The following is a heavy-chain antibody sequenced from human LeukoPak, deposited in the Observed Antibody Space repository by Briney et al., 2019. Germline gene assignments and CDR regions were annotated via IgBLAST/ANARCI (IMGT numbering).Heavy chain of an antibody. CDR1: GGNFRNHV. CDR2: LTPISGTP. CDR3: ARELGSTGSSVF. Sequence: ASVKVSCKASGGNFRNHVISWVRQAPGQGLEWMGRLTPISGTPNYALRFQGRVTFTTDDSASTAYMEVSSLRYEDTAIYYCARELGSTGSSVFWGQGTLVTVPS. V-gene: IGHV1-69*05. J-gene: IGHJ4*02. D-gene: IGHD1-1*01.